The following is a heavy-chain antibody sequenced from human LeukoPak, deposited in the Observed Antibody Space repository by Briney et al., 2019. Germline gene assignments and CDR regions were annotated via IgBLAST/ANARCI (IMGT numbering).Heavy chain of an antibody. CDR1: GGSISSNNW. Sequence: SGTLSLTCAVSGGSISSNNWWGWVRQPPGKGLEWIGEIYYSGNTYYNPSLKSRVTISVGTSKIQFSLKLSSVTAADTAVYYCARLSGNSYGSVDYWGQGTLVTVFS. V-gene: IGHV4-4*02. CDR2: IYYSGNT. J-gene: IGHJ4*02. D-gene: IGHD5-18*01. CDR3: ARLSGNSYGSVDY.